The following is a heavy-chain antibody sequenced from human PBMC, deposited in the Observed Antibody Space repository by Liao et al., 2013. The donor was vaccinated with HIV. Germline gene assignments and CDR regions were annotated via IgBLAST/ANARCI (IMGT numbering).Heavy chain of an antibody. D-gene: IGHD4-17*01. J-gene: IGHJ3*01. CDR1: GGSISSYY. V-gene: IGHV4-4*07. CDR2: LYANKLT. Sequence: QVQLQESGPGLVKPSETLSLTCTVSGGSISSYYWSWIRQPAGKGLEWIGRLYANKLTNYNSSLKSRVTMSLDMSKSQFSLRLSSVTAADTAVYYCARISGDYGTLHSFDVWGQGSMVTVSS. CDR3: ARISGDYGTLHSFDV.